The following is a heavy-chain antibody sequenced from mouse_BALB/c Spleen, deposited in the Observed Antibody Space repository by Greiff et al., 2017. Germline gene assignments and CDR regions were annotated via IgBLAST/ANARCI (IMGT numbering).Heavy chain of an antibody. V-gene: IGHV5-12-1*01. CDR2: ISSGGGST. J-gene: IGHJ2*01. Sequence: EVKLMDSGGGLVKPGGSLKLSCAASGFAFSSYDMSWVRQTPEKRLEWVAYISSGGGSTYYPDTVKGRFTISRDNAKNTLYLQMSSLKSEDTAMYYCARHKDYYGSSDYWGQGTTLTVSS. CDR3: ARHKDYYGSSDY. CDR1: GFAFSSYD. D-gene: IGHD1-1*01.